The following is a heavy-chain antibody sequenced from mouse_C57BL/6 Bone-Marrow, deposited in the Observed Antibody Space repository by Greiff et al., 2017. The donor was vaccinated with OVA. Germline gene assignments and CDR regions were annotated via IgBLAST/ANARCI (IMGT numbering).Heavy chain of an antibody. Sequence: VQLQQPGAELVKPGASVTLSCKASGYTFTSYWMHWVKQRPGQGLEWIGMIHPNSGSTNYNEKFKSKATLTVDKSSSTAYMQLSSLTSEDSAVYYCVKGNYYGSLDYWGQGTTLTVSS. CDR1: GYTFTSYW. D-gene: IGHD1-1*01. CDR3: VKGNYYGSLDY. J-gene: IGHJ2*01. V-gene: IGHV1-64*01. CDR2: IHPNSGST.